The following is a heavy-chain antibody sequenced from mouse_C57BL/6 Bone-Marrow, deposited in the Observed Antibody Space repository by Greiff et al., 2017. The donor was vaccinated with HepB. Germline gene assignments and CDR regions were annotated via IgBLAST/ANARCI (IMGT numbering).Heavy chain of an antibody. Sequence: EVKLVESGGGLVQPKGSLKLSCAASGFSFNTYAMNWVRQAPGKGLEWVARIRSKSNNYATYYADSVKDRFTISRDDSESMLYLQMNNLKTEDTAMYYCVRGGIPFAYWGQGTLVTVSA. V-gene: IGHV10-1*01. CDR3: VRGGIPFAY. J-gene: IGHJ3*01. CDR1: GFSFNTYA. CDR2: IRSKSNNYAT.